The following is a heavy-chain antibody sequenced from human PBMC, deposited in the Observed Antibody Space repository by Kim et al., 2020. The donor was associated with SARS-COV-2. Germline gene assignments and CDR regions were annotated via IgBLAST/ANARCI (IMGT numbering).Heavy chain of an antibody. D-gene: IGHD1-26*01. V-gene: IGHV4-39*07. J-gene: IGHJ3*02. CDR3: ARGVVGAPAAFDI. Sequence: IPSLRSRGTISGDTSKNQFSLKLSSVTAADTAVYYCARGVVGAPAAFDIWGQGTMVTVSS.